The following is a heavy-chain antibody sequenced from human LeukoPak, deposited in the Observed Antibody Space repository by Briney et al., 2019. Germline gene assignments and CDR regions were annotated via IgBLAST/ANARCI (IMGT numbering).Heavy chain of an antibody. V-gene: IGHV4-34*01. CDR1: GGSFSGYY. Sequence: SETLSLTCAVYGGSFSGYYWSWIRQPPAKGLEWIGEINHSGSTNYNPSLKGRVTISVDTSKNQFSLKLSSVTAADTALYYCAIQTKLSGFDIWGQGTMVTVSS. D-gene: IGHD1/OR15-1a*01. J-gene: IGHJ3*02. CDR2: INHSGST. CDR3: AIQTKLSGFDI.